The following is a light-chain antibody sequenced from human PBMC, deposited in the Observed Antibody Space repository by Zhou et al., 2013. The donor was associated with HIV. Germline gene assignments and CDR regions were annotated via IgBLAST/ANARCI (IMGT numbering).Light chain of an antibody. Sequence: EIVLTQSPGTLSLSPGEIVSLSCRASQSVSSGYFAWYQQKPGQAPRLVIYAASTLQSGVPSRFSGSGSGTDFTLTISCLQSEDFATYYCQQLVTFGPGTTVDIK. CDR2: AAS. CDR3: QQLVT. V-gene: IGKV3-20*02. CDR1: QSVSSGY. J-gene: IGKJ3*01.